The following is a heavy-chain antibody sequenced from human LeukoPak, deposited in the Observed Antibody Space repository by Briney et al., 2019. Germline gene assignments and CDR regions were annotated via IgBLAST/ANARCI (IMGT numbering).Heavy chain of an antibody. J-gene: IGHJ4*02. CDR1: RFTFNNYW. V-gene: IGHV3-7*01. CDR3: ARIWRGSDTECSFDY. CDR2: INRDGSGK. D-gene: IGHD3-10*01. Sequence: GGSLRLSCAASRFTFNNYWMSWVRQAPGKGLEWVANINRDGSGKYYVDSVKGRFTISRDNAKNSLYLQMNSLRGEDTAVYYCARIWRGSDTECSFDYWGQGTLVTVSS.